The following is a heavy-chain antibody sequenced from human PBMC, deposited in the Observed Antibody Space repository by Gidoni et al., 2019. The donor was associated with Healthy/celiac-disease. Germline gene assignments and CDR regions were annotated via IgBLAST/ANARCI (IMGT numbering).Heavy chain of an antibody. D-gene: IGHD3-3*01. CDR2: MNPNSGNT. Sequence: QVQLVQSGAEVKKPGASVKVSCKASGYSFNSYDINWVQQATGQGLEWMGWMNPNSGNTGDAQKFQSRVTMTRNTSISTAYMELRSLRSEDTAVYYCARVTLYDVGSGYRYGMDVWGQGTTVTVSS. CDR3: ARVTLYDVGSGYRYGMDV. V-gene: IGHV1-8*01. CDR1: GYSFNSYD. J-gene: IGHJ6*02.